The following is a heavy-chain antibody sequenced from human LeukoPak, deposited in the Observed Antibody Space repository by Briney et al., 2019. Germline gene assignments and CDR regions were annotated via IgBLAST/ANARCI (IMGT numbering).Heavy chain of an antibody. Sequence: GGSLRLSCAASGFTFSNYWMQWVRQAPGKGLVRVSRINSDGSITTYADSVKGRFTVSRDNAKNTLFLQMNSLRDEDTAVYYCARGGYCSGGSCYRGFDSWGQGTLVTVSS. CDR3: ARGGYCSGGSCYRGFDS. CDR2: INSDGSIT. V-gene: IGHV3-74*03. CDR1: GFTFSNYW. J-gene: IGHJ4*02. D-gene: IGHD2-15*01.